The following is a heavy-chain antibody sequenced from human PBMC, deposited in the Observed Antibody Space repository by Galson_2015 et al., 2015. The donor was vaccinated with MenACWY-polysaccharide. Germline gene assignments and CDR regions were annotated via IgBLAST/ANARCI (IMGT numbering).Heavy chain of an antibody. D-gene: IGHD5-18*01. J-gene: IGHJ4*02. CDR2: VDYSGDS. Sequence: ETLSLTCTVSGGSIRRTSHYWGWIRQPTGKGLEWTGTVDYSGDSYYNASLKSRITISIDTSRTQFSLKLTSVTAADTAVYYCVRAGRTDREVVGYGWGLDYWGQGILVTVSS. CDR1: GGSIRRTSHY. CDR3: VRAGRTDREVVGYGWGLDY. V-gene: IGHV4-39*07.